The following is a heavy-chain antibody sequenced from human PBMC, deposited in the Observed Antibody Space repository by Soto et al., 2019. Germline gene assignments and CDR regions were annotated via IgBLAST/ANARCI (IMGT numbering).Heavy chain of an antibody. J-gene: IGHJ6*02. CDR3: ARGIVGATHYYYYGMDV. CDR1: GFTFSSYG. CDR2: ISYDGSNK. D-gene: IGHD1-26*01. V-gene: IGHV3-30*03. Sequence: PGGSLRLSCAASGFTFSSYGMHWVRQAPGKGLEWVAVISYDGSNKYYADSVKGRFTISRDNSKNTLYLQMNSLRAEDTAVYYCARGIVGATHYYYYGMDVWGQGTTVTVSS.